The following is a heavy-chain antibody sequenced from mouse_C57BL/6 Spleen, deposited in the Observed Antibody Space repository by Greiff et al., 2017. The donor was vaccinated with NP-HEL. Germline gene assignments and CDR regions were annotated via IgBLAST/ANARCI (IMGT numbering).Heavy chain of an antibody. CDR1: GYTFSSSG. Sequence: EVKLVESGGDLVKPGGSVKLSCAASGYTFSSSGMSWVRQTPGKRLEWIGTISSGGSYTYYPGKVKGRFTLTRDKATNTLYLQMSSLTSEDTAVYYCARDDYDGGAMDYWGQGTSVTVAS. CDR3: ARDDYDGGAMDY. CDR2: ISSGGSYT. D-gene: IGHD2-4*01. J-gene: IGHJ4*01. V-gene: IGHV5-6*02.